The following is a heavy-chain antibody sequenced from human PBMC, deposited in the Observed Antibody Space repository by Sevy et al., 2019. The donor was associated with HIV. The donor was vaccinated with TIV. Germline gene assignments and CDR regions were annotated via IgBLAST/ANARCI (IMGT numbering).Heavy chain of an antibody. CDR2: IRFDGSIK. V-gene: IGHV3-30*02. J-gene: IGHJ6*02. CDR1: GFTFSTYG. D-gene: IGHD2-2*01. CDR3: AKVLHIVEIPAAIDYYYGMGV. Sequence: GGSLRLSCAASGFTFSTYGMHWVRQAPGKGLEWVAFIRFDGSIKYYTDSVKGRLTISRDNSKNTLYLRMNSLRAEDTAVYFCAKVLHIVEIPAAIDYYYGMGVWGQGTTVTVSS.